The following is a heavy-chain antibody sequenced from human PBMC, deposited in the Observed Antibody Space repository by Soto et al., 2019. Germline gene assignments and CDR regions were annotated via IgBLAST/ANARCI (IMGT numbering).Heavy chain of an antibody. J-gene: IGHJ4*02. CDR1: GFTFSSYA. Sequence: GGSLRLSCAASGFTFSSYAMSWVRQAPGKGLEWVSAISGSGGSTYYADSVKGRFTISRDNSKNTLYLQMNSLRAEDTAVYYCAKDATKKGGGYCSGGSCYPRGYYFDYWGQGTLVTVSS. D-gene: IGHD2-15*01. V-gene: IGHV3-23*01. CDR3: AKDATKKGGGYCSGGSCYPRGYYFDY. CDR2: ISGSGGST.